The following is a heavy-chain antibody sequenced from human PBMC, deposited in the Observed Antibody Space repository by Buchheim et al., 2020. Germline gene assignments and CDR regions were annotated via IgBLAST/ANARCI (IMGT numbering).Heavy chain of an antibody. CDR1: GFSIGSHV. J-gene: IGHJ4*02. D-gene: IGHD1-1*01. CDR3: AKVDRITGAYDY. CDR2: IAGSGGTT. Sequence: EVQLLESGGGLGQPGGSLRLSCVASGFSIGSHVMSWVRQAPGKGLEWVSGIAGSGGTTYYADSVKGRFTMSSDNSKNTVYLQMNSLRVEDTAMFYCAKVDRITGAYDYWGQGIL. V-gene: IGHV3-23*01.